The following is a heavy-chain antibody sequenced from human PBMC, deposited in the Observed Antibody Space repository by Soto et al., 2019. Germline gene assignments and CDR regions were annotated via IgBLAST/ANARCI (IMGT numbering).Heavy chain of an antibody. Sequence: GGSLRLSCAASGFTFSSYAMHWVRQAPGKGLEWVAVISYDGSNKYYADSVKGRFTISRDNSKNTLYLQMNSLRAEDTAVYYCARDYYYDSSGYPGYWGQGTLVTVS. CDR1: GFTFSSYA. V-gene: IGHV3-30-3*01. D-gene: IGHD3-22*01. J-gene: IGHJ4*02. CDR3: ARDYYYDSSGYPGY. CDR2: ISYDGSNK.